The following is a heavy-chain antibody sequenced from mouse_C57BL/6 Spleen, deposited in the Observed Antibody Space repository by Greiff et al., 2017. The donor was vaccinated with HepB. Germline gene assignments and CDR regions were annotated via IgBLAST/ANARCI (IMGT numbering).Heavy chain of an antibody. V-gene: IGHV5-16*01. CDR3: ARETDPYYFDY. Sequence: EVKLMESEGGLVQPGRSMKLSCTASGFTFSDYYMAWVRQVPEKGLEWVANINYDGSSTYYLDSLKSRFIISRDNAKNILYLQMSSLKSEDTATYYCARETDPYYFDYWGQGTTLTVSS. D-gene: IGHD4-1*01. CDR2: INYDGSST. J-gene: IGHJ2*01. CDR1: GFTFSDYY.